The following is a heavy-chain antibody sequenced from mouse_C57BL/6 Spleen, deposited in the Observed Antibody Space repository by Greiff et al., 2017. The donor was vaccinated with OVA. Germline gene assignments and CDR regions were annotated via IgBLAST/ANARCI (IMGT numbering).Heavy chain of an antibody. J-gene: IGHJ4*01. CDR1: GYTFTSYW. CDR3: ARAYDGYFVGAMDY. CDR2: IDSNSGGT. Sequence: VQLQQPGAELVKPGASVKLSCKASGYTFTSYWMHWVKQRPGRGLEWIGRIDSNSGGTKYNEKFKSKATLTVDKPSSTAYMQLSSLTSEDSAVDYCARAYDGYFVGAMDYWGQGTSVTVSS. V-gene: IGHV1-72*01. D-gene: IGHD2-3*01.